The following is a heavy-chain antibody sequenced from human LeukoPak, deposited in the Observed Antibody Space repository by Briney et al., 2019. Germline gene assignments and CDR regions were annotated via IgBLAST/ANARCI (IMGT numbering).Heavy chain of an antibody. D-gene: IGHD5-18*01. CDR1: GYTFTIYG. Sequence: GASVNVSCKASGYTFTIYGISWVRQAPGQGLEWMGWISAYNGNTNYAQKLQGRVTMATDTSTSTAYMELRSPRSDDTAVYYCARVVGSYGSYNWFDPWGQGTLVTVSS. J-gene: IGHJ5*02. CDR2: ISAYNGNT. CDR3: ARVVGSYGSYNWFDP. V-gene: IGHV1-18*01.